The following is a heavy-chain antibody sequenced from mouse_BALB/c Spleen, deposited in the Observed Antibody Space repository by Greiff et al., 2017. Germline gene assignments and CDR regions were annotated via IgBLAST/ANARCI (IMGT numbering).Heavy chain of an antibody. J-gene: IGHJ1*01. CDR3: ARMPLWLRRWYFDV. CDR1: GFSLSTSGMG. Sequence: QVTLKESGPGILQPSQTLSLTCSFSGFSLSTSGMGVGWIRQPSGKGLEWLAHIWWDDDKRYNPALKSRLPISKDTSSNQVFLKIASVDTADTATYYCARMPLWLRRWYFDVWGAGTTVTVSS. CDR2: IWWDDDK. V-gene: IGHV8-8*01. D-gene: IGHD2-2*01.